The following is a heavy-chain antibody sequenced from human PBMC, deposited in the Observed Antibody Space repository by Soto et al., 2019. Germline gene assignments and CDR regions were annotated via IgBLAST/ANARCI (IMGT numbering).Heavy chain of an antibody. J-gene: IGHJ4*01. CDR2: IHAGNGET. Sequence: ASVKVSCKASGYMFSKYAVHWVRQAPGQGLEWMGWIHAGNGETKYSQNFQGRVTITRDKSATTAYMELTTLTSEDTAVYYCARPGYDAFFDFWGHGSLVTVSS. CDR1: GYMFSKYA. CDR3: ARPGYDAFFDF. D-gene: IGHD5-12*01. V-gene: IGHV1-3*01.